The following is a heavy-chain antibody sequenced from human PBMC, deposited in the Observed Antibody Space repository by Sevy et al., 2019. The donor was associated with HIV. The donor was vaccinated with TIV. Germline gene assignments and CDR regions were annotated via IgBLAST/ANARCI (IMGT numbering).Heavy chain of an antibody. CDR2: ISGSGGST. Sequence: GGSLRLSCAASVFTFSSYAMSWVRQAPGKGLEWVSAISGSGGSTYYADSVKGRFTISRDNSKNTLYLQMNSLRAEDTAVYYCSCTDSMGEVPFDYWGQGTLVTVSS. D-gene: IGHD3-22*01. CDR3: SCTDSMGEVPFDY. CDR1: VFTFSSYA. V-gene: IGHV3-23*01. J-gene: IGHJ4*02.